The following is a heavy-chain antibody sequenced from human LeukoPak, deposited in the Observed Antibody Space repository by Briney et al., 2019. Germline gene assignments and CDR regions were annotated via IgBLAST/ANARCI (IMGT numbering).Heavy chain of an antibody. CDR2: ISYDGSNK. V-gene: IGHV3-30*04. J-gene: IGHJ4*02. CDR3: ARDSRRWELLLRY. CDR1: GFTFSSYA. Sequence: PGGSLRLSCAASGFTFSSYAMHWVRQAPGKGLEWVAVISYDGSNKYYADSVKGRFTISRDNSKNTLYLQMNSLRAEDTAVYYCARDSRRWELLLRYWGQGTLVTVSS. D-gene: IGHD1-26*01.